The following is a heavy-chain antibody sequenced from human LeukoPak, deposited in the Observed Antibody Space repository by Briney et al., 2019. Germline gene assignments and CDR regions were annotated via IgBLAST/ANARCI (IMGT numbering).Heavy chain of an antibody. CDR2: IYYSGST. D-gene: IGHD3-16*01. CDR1: GGSISSYY. Sequence: SETLSLTCTVSGGSISSYYWSWIRRPPGKGLEWIGYIYYSGSTNYNPSLKSRVTISVDTSKNQFSLKLSSVTAADTAVYYCARVGEGGHYYYYYYMDVWGKGTTVTVSS. V-gene: IGHV4-59*01. J-gene: IGHJ6*03. CDR3: ARVGEGGHYYYYYYMDV.